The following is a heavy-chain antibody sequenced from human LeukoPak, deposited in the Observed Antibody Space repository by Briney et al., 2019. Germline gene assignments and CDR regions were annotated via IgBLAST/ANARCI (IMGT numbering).Heavy chain of an antibody. CDR1: GFSLSTSGMC. V-gene: IGHV2-70*20. CDR2: IDWDDDK. D-gene: IGHD3-22*01. CDR3: ARCDYNSSGYYPFDY. Sequence: ESGPTLVNPTQTLTLTCTFSGFSLSTSGMCVSWVRQPPGKALEWLTLIDWDDDKYYSTSLKTRLTISKDTSKNQVVLTMTNMDPVDTATYYCARCDYNSSGYYPFDYWGQGTLVTVSS. J-gene: IGHJ4*02.